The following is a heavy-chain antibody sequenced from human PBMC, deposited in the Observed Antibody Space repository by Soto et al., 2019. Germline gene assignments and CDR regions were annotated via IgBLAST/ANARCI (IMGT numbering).Heavy chain of an antibody. CDR2: INPNSGGT. V-gene: IGHV1-2*04. CDR1: GYTFTGYY. D-gene: IGHD1-7*01. Sequence: ASVKVSCKASGYTFTGYYMHWVRQAPGQGLEWMGWINPNSGGTNYAQKFQGWVTMTRDTSISTAYMELSRLRSDDTAVYYCARSSQPRAYNWNYYFFDYWGQGTLVTVSS. CDR3: ARSSQPRAYNWNYYFFDY. J-gene: IGHJ4*02.